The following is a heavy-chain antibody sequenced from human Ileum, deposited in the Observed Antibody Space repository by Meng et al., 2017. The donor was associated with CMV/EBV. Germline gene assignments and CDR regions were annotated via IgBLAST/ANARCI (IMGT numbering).Heavy chain of an antibody. CDR1: GGSISSYY. CDR2: IYYSGST. J-gene: IGHJ6*02. V-gene: IGHV4-59*01. Sequence: GSLRLSCTVPGGSISSYYWSWIRQPPGKGLEWIGYIYYSGSTNNNPSLKSRVTISVDTSKNQFSLKLSSVTAAYTAVYYCAEDRPYSSYDSFYYYYGMDVWGQGTTVTVSS. CDR3: AEDRPYSSYDSFYYYYGMDV. D-gene: IGHD5-12*01.